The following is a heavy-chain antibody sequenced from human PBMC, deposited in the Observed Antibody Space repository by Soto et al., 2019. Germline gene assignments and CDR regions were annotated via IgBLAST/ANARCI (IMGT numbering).Heavy chain of an antibody. CDR2: IYNTGST. CDR1: GDSISTNY. J-gene: IGHJ6*02. V-gene: IGHV4-59*01. Sequence: PSETLSLTCTVSGDSISTNYWNWIRQPPGKGLEWIGYIYNTGSTNYNPSLTSRVTISVDTLKNQFSLKLSSVTTADTAVYYCARGYSNYYYYGMDVWGQGTTVTVSS. D-gene: IGHD4-4*01. CDR3: ARGYSNYYYYGMDV.